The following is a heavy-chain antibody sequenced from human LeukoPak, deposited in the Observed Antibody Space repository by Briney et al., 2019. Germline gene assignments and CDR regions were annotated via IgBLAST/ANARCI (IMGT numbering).Heavy chain of an antibody. J-gene: IGHJ4*02. CDR1: GFTFSSYE. Sequence: PGGSLRLSCTASGFTFSSYEMNWVRQAPGKGLEWVSYISGSDNTIYFADSVKGRFTISRDNAENSLYLQMNSLRAEDTAVYYCAGGFRSAISRVPGFDYWGQGTLVTVSS. CDR3: AGGFRSAISRVPGFDY. D-gene: IGHD3-3*02. V-gene: IGHV3-48*03. CDR2: ISGSDNTI.